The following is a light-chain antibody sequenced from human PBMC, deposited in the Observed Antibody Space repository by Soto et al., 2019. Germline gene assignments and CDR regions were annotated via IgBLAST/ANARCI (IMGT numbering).Light chain of an antibody. Sequence: DIQMTQSPSSLSASVGARVPITCRASQGIRHYLAWYQQKPGKVPRLLIYEASNLQSGVPSRFRGGGSGTEFTLTISSLQPEDAATYYCQNFDSAPQTFGQGTKVDIK. CDR3: QNFDSAPQT. V-gene: IGKV1-27*01. J-gene: IGKJ1*01. CDR2: EAS. CDR1: QGIRHY.